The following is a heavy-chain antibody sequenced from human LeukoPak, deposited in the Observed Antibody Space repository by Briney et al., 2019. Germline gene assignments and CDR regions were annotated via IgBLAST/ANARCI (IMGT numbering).Heavy chain of an antibody. CDR2: IYYSGST. CDR1: GGSISSYY. Sequence: SEILSLTCTVAGGSISSYYWSWIRQPPGKGLEWIGYIYYSGSTNYNPSLKSRVTISVDTSKNQFSLKLTSVTAADTAVYYCARDYGDYGGGYFDYWGQGTLVTVSS. V-gene: IGHV4-59*12. CDR3: ARDYGDYGGGYFDY. J-gene: IGHJ4*02. D-gene: IGHD4-17*01.